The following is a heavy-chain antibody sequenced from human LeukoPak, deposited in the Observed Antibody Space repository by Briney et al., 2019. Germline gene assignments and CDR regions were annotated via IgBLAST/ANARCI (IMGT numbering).Heavy chain of an antibody. V-gene: IGHV3-30*04. CDR1: GSTFSTDA. CDR3: AKVGLTVTTILDYFDY. J-gene: IGHJ4*02. CDR2: ISDDGSKI. D-gene: IGHD4-11*01. Sequence: GRSLRLSCAASGSTFSTDAMHWVRQAPGKGLEWVAVISDDGSKIYYADSVKGRFTISRDNSKNTLYLQMNSLRAEDTAVYYCAKVGLTVTTILDYFDYWGQGILVTVSS.